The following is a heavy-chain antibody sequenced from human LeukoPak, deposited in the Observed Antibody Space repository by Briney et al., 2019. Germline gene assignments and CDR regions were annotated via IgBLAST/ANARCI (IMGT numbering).Heavy chain of an antibody. CDR1: GDSITAPKW. CDR2: IYHDRTT. CDR3: VGRGLYGGTWLFEY. V-gene: IGHV4-4*02. D-gene: IGHD2-8*01. Sequence: PSGTLSLTCTVSGDSITAPKWWSWVRQAPGEGLEWIGEIYHDRTTSFNPSLKSRLIISVDKSANQFFLNLNSVSATDTAVYYCVGRGLYGGTWLFEYWGQGALVTVSS. J-gene: IGHJ4*02.